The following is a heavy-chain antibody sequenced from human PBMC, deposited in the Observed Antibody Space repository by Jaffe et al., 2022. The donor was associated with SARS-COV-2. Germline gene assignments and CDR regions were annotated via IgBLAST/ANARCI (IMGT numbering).Heavy chain of an antibody. CDR2: IYHSGST. J-gene: IGHJ5*02. D-gene: IGHD3-22*01. CDR3: ARAYYDSLRRAPNWFDP. Sequence: QLQLQESGSGLVKPSQTLSLTCAVSGGSISSGGYSWSWIRQPPGKGLEWIGYIYHSGSTYYNPSLKSRVTISVDRSKNQFSLKLSSVTAADTAVYYCARAYYDSLRRAPNWFDPWGQGTLVTVSS. CDR1: GGSISSGGYS. V-gene: IGHV4-30-2*01.